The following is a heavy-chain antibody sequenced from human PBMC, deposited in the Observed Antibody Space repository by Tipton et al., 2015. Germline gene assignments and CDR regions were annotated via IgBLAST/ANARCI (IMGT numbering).Heavy chain of an antibody. CDR1: GFSFSDAW. J-gene: IGHJ5*02. Sequence: GSLRLSCAASGFSFSDAWMVWVRQAPGKGLEWVGRIRSNTGGGTTDYAAPVEGRFTISRDDSKNILYLQMNSLKTEDTAMYHCATDYYDSSGDPWGQGTLVTVSS. CDR3: ATDYYDSSGDP. V-gene: IGHV3-15*07. D-gene: IGHD3-22*01. CDR2: IRSNTGGGTT.